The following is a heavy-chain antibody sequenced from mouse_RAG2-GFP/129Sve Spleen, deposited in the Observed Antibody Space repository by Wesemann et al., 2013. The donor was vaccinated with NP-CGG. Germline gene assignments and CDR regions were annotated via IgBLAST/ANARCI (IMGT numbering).Heavy chain of an antibody. Sequence: EVQLQQSGAELVKPGASVKLSCTASGFNIKDTYMHWVKQRPEQGLEWIGRIDPANGNTKYDPKFQGKATITADTSSNTAYLQLSSLTSEDTAVYYCATNWDWFAYWGAKGGLWVTVSA. CDR3: ATNWDWFAY. D-gene: IGHD4-1*01. CDR2: IDPANGNT. J-gene: IGHJ3*01. V-gene: IGHV14-3*02. CDR1: GFNIKDTY.